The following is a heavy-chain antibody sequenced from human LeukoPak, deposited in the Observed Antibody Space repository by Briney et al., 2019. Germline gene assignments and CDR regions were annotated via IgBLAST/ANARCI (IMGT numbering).Heavy chain of an antibody. CDR1: GGSITSSSYY. CDR2: IYYSGST. J-gene: IGHJ4*02. D-gene: IGHD3-10*01. V-gene: IGHV4-39*07. Sequence: SETLSLTCTVSGGSITSSSYYWGWIRQPPGKGLEWIGSIYYSGSTYYNPSLKSRVTISVDTSKNQFSLKLSSVTAADTAVYYCARDITMVRGVNKQIPWGQGTLVTVSS. CDR3: ARDITMVRGVNKQIP.